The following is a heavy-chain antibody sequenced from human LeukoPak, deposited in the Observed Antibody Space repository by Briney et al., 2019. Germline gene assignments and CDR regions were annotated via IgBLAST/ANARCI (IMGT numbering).Heavy chain of an antibody. Sequence: ASVKVSCKASGGTFSSYAISWVRQAPGQGLEWMGGIIPIFGTANYAQKFQGRVTITADESTSTAYMELSSLRSEDTAVYYCASTEGRRIAVAGSCDYWGQGTLVTVSS. J-gene: IGHJ4*02. CDR3: ASTEGRRIAVAGSCDY. V-gene: IGHV1-69*13. D-gene: IGHD6-19*01. CDR2: IIPIFGTA. CDR1: GGTFSSYA.